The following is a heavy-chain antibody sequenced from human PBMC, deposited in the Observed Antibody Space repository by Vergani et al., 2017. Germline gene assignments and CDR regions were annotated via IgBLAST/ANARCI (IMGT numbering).Heavy chain of an antibody. CDR1: GGSITTGDYY. CDR3: ARGGVPAAISSAWFDP. Sequence: QVQLQESGPGLVKPSQTLSLTCTVSGGSITTGDYYWSWIRQRPGKGLEWIGYIHYSGSTYYNPSLESRLMISIDTSKNQFSLKLRSVAAADTAVDYCARGGVPAAISSAWFDPWGQGTLVTVSS. D-gene: IGHD2-2*02. J-gene: IGHJ5*02. CDR2: IHYSGST. V-gene: IGHV4-31*03.